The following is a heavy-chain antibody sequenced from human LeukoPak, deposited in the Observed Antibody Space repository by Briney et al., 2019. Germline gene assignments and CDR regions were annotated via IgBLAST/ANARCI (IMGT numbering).Heavy chain of an antibody. Sequence: PGASLRLSCAVSGITLSNYGMSWVRQAPGKGLEWVAGISDSGGSTNYADSVKGRFTISRDNPKNTLYLQMNSLRAEDTAVYFCAKRGVVIRVILVGFHKEAYYFDSWGQGALVTVSS. V-gene: IGHV3-23*01. J-gene: IGHJ4*02. CDR1: GITLSNYG. CDR3: AKRGVVIRVILVGFHKEAYYFDS. CDR2: ISDSGGST. D-gene: IGHD3-22*01.